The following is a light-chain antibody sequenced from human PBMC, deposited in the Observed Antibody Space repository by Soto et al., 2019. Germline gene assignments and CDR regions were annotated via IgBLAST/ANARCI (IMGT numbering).Light chain of an antibody. CDR3: RQYNNWPLWT. V-gene: IGKV3-15*01. CDR1: QSVRIN. Sequence: EIVMTQSPATLSVSPGERATLSCRASQSVRINLAWYQQKPGQAPRLLIYGASTRATGIPARFSGSGSGTEFTLTISSLQSEDFAVYYCRQYNNWPLWTFGQGTKVDIK. J-gene: IGKJ1*01. CDR2: GAS.